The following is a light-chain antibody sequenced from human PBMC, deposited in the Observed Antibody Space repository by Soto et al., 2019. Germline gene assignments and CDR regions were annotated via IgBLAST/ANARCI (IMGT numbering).Light chain of an antibody. CDR1: QSVSSY. J-gene: IGKJ1*01. Sequence: EIVLTQSPATLSLSPGERATLSCRASQSVSSYLAWYQQKPGQAPRLLIYDASNRATGIPARFSGSGSGTDFTLTISSLEPEDVAVYYCQQRSNWPPTFGQGPKVDIK. CDR3: QQRSNWPPT. V-gene: IGKV3-11*01. CDR2: DAS.